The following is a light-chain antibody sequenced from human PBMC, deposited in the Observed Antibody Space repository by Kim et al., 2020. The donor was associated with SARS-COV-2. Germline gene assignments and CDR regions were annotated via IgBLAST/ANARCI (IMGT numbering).Light chain of an antibody. Sequence: LGQTVRITCKGDSLRSYYASWYQQKPGQAPVLVIYGKNNRPSGIPDRFSGSSSGNTASLTITGAQAEDEADYYCNSRDSSGNHVVFGGGTQLTVL. CDR1: SLRSYY. CDR2: GKN. CDR3: NSRDSSGNHVV. V-gene: IGLV3-19*01. J-gene: IGLJ2*01.